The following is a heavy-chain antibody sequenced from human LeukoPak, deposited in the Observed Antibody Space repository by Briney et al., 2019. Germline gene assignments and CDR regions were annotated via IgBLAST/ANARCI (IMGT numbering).Heavy chain of an antibody. Sequence: PSETLSLTCAVSGYSISSGYYWGRIRQPPGKGLEWIGSIYHSGSTYYNPSLKSRVTISVDTSKNQFSLKLSSVTAADTAVYYCARHPGIVVVPAAITFDYWGQGTLVTVSS. D-gene: IGHD2-2*01. CDR3: ARHPGIVVVPAAITFDY. CDR1: GYSISSGYY. CDR2: IYHSGST. J-gene: IGHJ4*02. V-gene: IGHV4-38-2*01.